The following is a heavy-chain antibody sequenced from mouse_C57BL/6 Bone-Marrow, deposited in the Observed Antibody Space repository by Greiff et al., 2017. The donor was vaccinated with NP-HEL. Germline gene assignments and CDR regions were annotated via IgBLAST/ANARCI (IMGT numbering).Heavy chain of an antibody. CDR3: ARLRSFAY. CDR2: IYPRSGNT. CDR1: GYTFTSYG. V-gene: IGHV1-81*01. Sequence: QVQLQQSGAELARPGASVKLSCTASGYTFTSYGISWVKQRTGQGLEWIGEIYPRSGNTYYNEKFKGKATLTADKSSSTAYMQLRSLTSEDSAVYFCARLRSFAYWGQGTLVTVSA. D-gene: IGHD1-1*01. J-gene: IGHJ3*01.